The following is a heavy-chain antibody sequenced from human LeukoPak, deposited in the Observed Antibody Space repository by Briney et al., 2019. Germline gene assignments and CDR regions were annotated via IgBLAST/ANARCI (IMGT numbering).Heavy chain of an antibody. CDR1: GFTFSDYY. J-gene: IGHJ5*02. V-gene: IGHV3-11*06. CDR2: ISSSSSYT. CDR3: ARETRTLGVAATSWFDP. Sequence: PGGSLRLSCAASGFTFSDYYMSWIRQAPGKELEWVSYISSSSSYTNYADSVKGRFTISRDNAKNSLYLQMNSLRAEDTAVYYCARETRTLGVAATSWFDPWGQGTLVTVSS. D-gene: IGHD2-15*01.